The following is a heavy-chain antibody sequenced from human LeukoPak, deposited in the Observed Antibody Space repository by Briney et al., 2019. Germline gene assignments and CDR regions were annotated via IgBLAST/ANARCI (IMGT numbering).Heavy chain of an antibody. Sequence: GGSLRLSCAASGFTFSSYFMNWVRQAPGKGLEWVSSISSSSSYIYYADSVKGRFTISRDNAKNSLYLQMNSLRAGDTAVYYCARDRSSRTSFDYWGQGTLVTVSS. CDR1: GFTFSSYF. CDR3: ARDRSSRTSFDY. D-gene: IGHD6-6*01. J-gene: IGHJ4*02. V-gene: IGHV3-21*01. CDR2: ISSSSSYI.